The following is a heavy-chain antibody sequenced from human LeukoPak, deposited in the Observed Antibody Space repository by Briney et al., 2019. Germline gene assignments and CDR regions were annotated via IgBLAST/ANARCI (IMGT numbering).Heavy chain of an antibody. CDR3: ASSYDSSGLNAFDI. CDR1: GFTFNSYS. V-gene: IGHV3-48*02. CDR2: SSSSSSTI. D-gene: IGHD3-22*01. Sequence: PGGSLRLSCAASGFTFNSYSMNWVRQAPGKGLDWVSYSSSSSSTIYYADSVKGRFTISRDNAKNSLYLEMNSLRDEDTAVYYCASSYDSSGLNAFDIWGQGTLVTVSS. J-gene: IGHJ3*02.